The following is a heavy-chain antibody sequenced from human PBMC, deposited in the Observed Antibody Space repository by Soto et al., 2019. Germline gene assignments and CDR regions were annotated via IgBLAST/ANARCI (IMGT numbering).Heavy chain of an antibody. CDR3: AREGPWLQLYFDY. Sequence: SETLSLTCTASGVSISSGGYYWSWIRQHPGKGLGWIGYIYYSGSTYYNPSLKSRVTISVDTSKNQFSLKLSSVTAADTAVYYCAREGPWLQLYFDYWGQGTLVTVSS. CDR1: GVSISSGGYY. V-gene: IGHV4-31*03. CDR2: IYYSGST. J-gene: IGHJ4*02. D-gene: IGHD1-1*01.